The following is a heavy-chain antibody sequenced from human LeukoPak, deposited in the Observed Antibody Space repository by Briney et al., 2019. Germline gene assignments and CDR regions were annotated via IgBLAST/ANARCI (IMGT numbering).Heavy chain of an antibody. CDR2: IIPIFGTA. D-gene: IGHD4-17*01. J-gene: IGHJ4*02. CDR1: GGTFSSYA. Sequence: SVKVSCKASGGTFSSYAISWVRQAPGQGLEWMGGIIPIFGTANYAQKFQGRVTITADKSTSTAYMELSSLRSEDTAAYYCASGGDDYGDYFDYWGQGTLVTVSS. V-gene: IGHV1-69*06. CDR3: ASGGDDYGDYFDY.